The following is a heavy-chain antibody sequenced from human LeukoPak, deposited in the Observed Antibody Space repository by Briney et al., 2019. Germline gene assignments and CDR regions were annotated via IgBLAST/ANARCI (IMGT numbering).Heavy chain of an antibody. CDR1: GYTLTELS. CDR3: ATGSYDSSGYFTRYFDL. Sequence: ASVKVSCKVSGYTLTELSMHWVRQAPGEGLEWMGGFDPEDGETIYAQKSQGRVTMTEDTSTDTAYMELSSLRSEDTAVYYCATGSYDSSGYFTRYFDLWGRGTLVTVSS. V-gene: IGHV1-24*01. D-gene: IGHD3-22*01. CDR2: FDPEDGET. J-gene: IGHJ2*01.